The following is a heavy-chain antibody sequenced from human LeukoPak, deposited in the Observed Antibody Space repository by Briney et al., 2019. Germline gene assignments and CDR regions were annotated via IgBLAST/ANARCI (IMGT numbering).Heavy chain of an antibody. CDR3: ARTLIAAAAYGRMGYYYYYMDV. CDR2: INHSGST. V-gene: IGHV4-34*01. Sequence: SETLSLTCAVYGGSFSGYYWSWIRQPPGKGLEWIGEINHSGSTNYNPSLKSRVTISVDTSKNQFSLKLSSVTAADTAVYHCARTLIAAAAYGRMGYYYYYMDVWGKGTTVTVSS. CDR1: GGSFSGYY. D-gene: IGHD6-13*01. J-gene: IGHJ6*03.